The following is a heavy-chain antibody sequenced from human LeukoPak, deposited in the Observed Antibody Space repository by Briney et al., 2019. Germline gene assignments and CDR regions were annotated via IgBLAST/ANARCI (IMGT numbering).Heavy chain of an antibody. J-gene: IGHJ5*02. V-gene: IGHV3-43*02. CDR1: GFTFDDYA. Sequence: PGGSLRLSCAASGFTFDDYAMHWVRQAPGKGLEWVSLITGDGSSTNYADSVKGRFTISRDNAKNTLYLEMNSLRVEDTAVYYCARDPRNKGFDPWGQGTLVTVSS. CDR2: ITGDGSST. CDR3: ARDPRNKGFDP. D-gene: IGHD1/OR15-1a*01.